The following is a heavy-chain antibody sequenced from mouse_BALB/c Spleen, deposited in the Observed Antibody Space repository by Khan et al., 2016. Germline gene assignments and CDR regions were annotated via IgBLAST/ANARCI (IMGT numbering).Heavy chain of an antibody. CDR2: INPGSSTI. CDR3: ARNYLYAMDY. J-gene: IGHJ4*01. Sequence: LSWETSRFDFSRYWMSWARQAPGKGQEWIGEINPGSSTINYTPSLTDTFIISRANAKNTLYLQMSKMRTEETALEYVARNYLYAMDYWGQGNSVTVSS. CDR1: RFDFSRYW. D-gene: IGHD1-1*01. V-gene: IGHV4-2*02.